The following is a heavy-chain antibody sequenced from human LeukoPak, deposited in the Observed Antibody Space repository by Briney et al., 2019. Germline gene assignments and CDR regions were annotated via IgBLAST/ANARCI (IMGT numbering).Heavy chain of an antibody. D-gene: IGHD4-17*01. Sequence: GESLKISCKGSGYSFTSYWIGWVRQMPGKGLEWMGIIYPGDSDTRYSPSFQGQVTISADKSISTAYLQWSSLKASDTAMYYCARLRAPPGDYYYYMDVWGKETTVTVSS. J-gene: IGHJ6*03. CDR1: GYSFTSYW. CDR2: IYPGDSDT. CDR3: ARLRAPPGDYYYYMDV. V-gene: IGHV5-51*01.